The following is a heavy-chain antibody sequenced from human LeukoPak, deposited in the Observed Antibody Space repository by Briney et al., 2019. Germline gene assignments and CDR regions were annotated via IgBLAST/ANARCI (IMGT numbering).Heavy chain of an antibody. V-gene: IGHV3-30-3*01. J-gene: IGHJ4*02. D-gene: IGHD6-19*01. CDR1: GFTFSDYA. CDR3: ARDVSGWYYFDY. Sequence: PGESLRLSCAASGFTFSDYAMHWVRQAPGKGLEWVALISSDGINKYYADSVKGRFTISRDNSKNTLYLQMISLRPEDTAFYYCARDVSGWYYFDYWGQGTLVTVSS. CDR2: ISSDGINK.